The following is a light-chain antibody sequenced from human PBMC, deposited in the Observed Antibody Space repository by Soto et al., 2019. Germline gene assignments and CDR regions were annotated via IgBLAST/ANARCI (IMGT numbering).Light chain of an antibody. CDR1: SSDVGNYKY. CDR3: SLYTSENTYV. Sequence: QSALTQPASVSGSPGQSITISCTGTSSDVGNYKYVSWYQQHPGKAPKLMIYEVSNRPSGVSNRFSGSKSGNTASLTISGLQAADEADYYCSLYTSENTYVFGTGTKLTVL. J-gene: IGLJ1*01. V-gene: IGLV2-14*01. CDR2: EVS.